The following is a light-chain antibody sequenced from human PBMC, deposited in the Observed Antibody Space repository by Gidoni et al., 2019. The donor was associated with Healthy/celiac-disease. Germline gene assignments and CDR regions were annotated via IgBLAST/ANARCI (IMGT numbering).Light chain of an antibody. CDR2: RNN. CDR1: SSNIGSNY. V-gene: IGLV1-47*01. CDR3: AAWDDSLTRV. Sequence: QSVLTQPPSASGTPGQRVTISCSGSSSNIGSNYVYWYQQLPGTAPKLLIYRNNQRPSGVPDRFSGSKSGTSASLAISGLLSEDEADYYCAAWDDSLTRVFGGGTKLTVL. J-gene: IGLJ3*02.